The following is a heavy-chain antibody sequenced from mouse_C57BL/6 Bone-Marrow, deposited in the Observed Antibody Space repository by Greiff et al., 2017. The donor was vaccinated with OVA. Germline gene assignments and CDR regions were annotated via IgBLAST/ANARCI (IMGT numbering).Heavy chain of an antibody. CDR2: IHPNSGST. D-gene: IGHD2-3*01. J-gene: IGHJ3*01. CDR1: GYTFTSYW. V-gene: IGHV1-64*01. Sequence: QVQLQQPGAELVKPGASVKLSCKASGYTFTSYWMHWVKQRPGQGLEWIGMIHPNSGSTNYNEKFKSKATLTVDKPSSTAYMQLSSLTSEDSAVYYCARRRDGYFAWFAYWGQGTLVTVSA. CDR3: ARRRDGYFAWFAY.